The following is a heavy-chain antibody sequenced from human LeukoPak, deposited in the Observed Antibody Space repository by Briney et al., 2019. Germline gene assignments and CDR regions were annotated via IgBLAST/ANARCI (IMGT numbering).Heavy chain of an antibody. CDR2: INPSGAYT. Sequence: GASVKVSCKASGYTFTSYGISWVRQAPGQGLEWMGMINPSGAYTSYAQKFQGRVTMTRDTSTSTVYMELSSLRSEDTAVYHCVRDSSYYGSGNSYNGFNWFDSWGQGTLVTVSS. V-gene: IGHV1-46*01. J-gene: IGHJ5*01. D-gene: IGHD3-10*01. CDR3: VRDSSYYGSGNSYNGFNWFDS. CDR1: GYTFTSYG.